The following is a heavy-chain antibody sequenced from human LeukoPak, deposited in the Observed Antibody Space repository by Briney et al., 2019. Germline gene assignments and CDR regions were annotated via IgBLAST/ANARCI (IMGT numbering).Heavy chain of an antibody. Sequence: GGSLRLSCAVSVFTFSSYAMRWVRQAPGKGVGWVSAISGSGDSTFYADSVKGRFSISRDNTKNTLYLQVNGLRTEDTAVYYCAKDRLLNCRGDCYIFDYWGQGTVVTVSS. V-gene: IGHV3-23*01. CDR3: AKDRLLNCRGDCYIFDY. CDR2: ISGSGDST. CDR1: VFTFSSYA. J-gene: IGHJ4*02. D-gene: IGHD2-21*02.